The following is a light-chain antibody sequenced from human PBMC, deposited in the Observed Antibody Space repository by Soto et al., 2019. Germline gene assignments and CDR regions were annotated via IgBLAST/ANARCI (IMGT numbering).Light chain of an antibody. CDR1: QGISNY. V-gene: IGKV1-27*01. CDR3: QKYNSAPLT. Sequence: DIPMTQSPSSLSAPVGDGVTITCRASQGISNYLAWYQQKPGKVPKLLIYAASTLQSGGPSRFSGGGSGTDFTLTINSLQPEDVATYYCQKYNSAPLTFGQGTRVEIK. CDR2: AAS. J-gene: IGKJ1*01.